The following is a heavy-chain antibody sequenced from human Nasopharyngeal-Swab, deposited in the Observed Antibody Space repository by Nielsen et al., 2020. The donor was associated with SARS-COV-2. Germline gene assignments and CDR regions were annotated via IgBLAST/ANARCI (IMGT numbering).Heavy chain of an antibody. Sequence: GESLKISCAASGFTFSSYSMNWVRQAPGKGLEWVSYISSSSSTIYYADSVKGRFTISRDNAKNSLYLQMNSLRDEDTAVYYCANAQTDWGQGTLVTVSS. CDR1: GFTFSSYS. D-gene: IGHD2-2*01. V-gene: IGHV3-48*02. J-gene: IGHJ4*02. CDR3: ANAQTD. CDR2: ISSSSSTI.